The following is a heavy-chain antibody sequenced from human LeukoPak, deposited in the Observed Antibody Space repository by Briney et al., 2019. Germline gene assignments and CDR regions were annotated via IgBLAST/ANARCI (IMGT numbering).Heavy chain of an antibody. CDR3: TTEEGYGSGTCFDY. D-gene: IGHD3-10*01. J-gene: IGHJ4*02. CDR1: GFTFSNAW. V-gene: IGHV3-15*01. Sequence: GSLRLSCAASGFTFSNAWMSWVRQAPGKGLEWVGRIKSKTDGGTTDYAAPVKGRFTISRDDSKNTLYLQMNSLKTEDTAVYYCTTEEGYGSGTCFDYWGQGTLVTVSS. CDR2: IKSKTDGGTT.